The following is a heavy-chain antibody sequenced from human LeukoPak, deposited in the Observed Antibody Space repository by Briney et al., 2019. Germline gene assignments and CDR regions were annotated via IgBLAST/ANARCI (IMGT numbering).Heavy chain of an antibody. Sequence: PGRSLRLSCAASGFTFSSYGMHWVRQAPGKGLEWVAVISYDGSNKYYADSVKGRFTISRDNSKNTLYLQMNSLRAEDTAVYYCAKDQGAHGAYYYYGMDVWGQGTTVTVSS. CDR1: GFTFSSYG. J-gene: IGHJ6*02. V-gene: IGHV3-30*18. CDR3: AKDQGAHGAYYYYGMDV. CDR2: ISYDGSNK. D-gene: IGHD3-16*01.